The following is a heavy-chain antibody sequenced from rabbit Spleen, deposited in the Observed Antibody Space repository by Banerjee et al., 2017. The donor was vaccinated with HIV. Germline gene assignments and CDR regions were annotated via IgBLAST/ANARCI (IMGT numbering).Heavy chain of an antibody. V-gene: IGHV1S45*01. CDR2: INASTGKP. D-gene: IGHD5-1*01. CDR3: ARDLVCLIGWNFYL. J-gene: IGHJ4*01. CDR1: GFSFSDRDV. Sequence: QEQLVESGGGLVQPEGSLTLTCKASGFSFSDRDVMCWVRQAPGKGLEWIACINASTGKPVYATLAKGRFTISRTSSTTVTLRMTSLTAADRATYFCARDLVCLIGWNFYLWGPGTLVTVS.